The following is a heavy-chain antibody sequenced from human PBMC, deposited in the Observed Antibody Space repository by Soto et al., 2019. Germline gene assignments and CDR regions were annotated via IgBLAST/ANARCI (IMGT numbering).Heavy chain of an antibody. D-gene: IGHD5-18*01. CDR3: ARGYGVGYGFDY. CDR2: ISTTGTT. V-gene: IGHV3-48*03. CDR1: GFSFSNYE. J-gene: IGHJ4*02. Sequence: SGFSFSNYEMNWVRLAPGKGLEWVAFISTTGTTYYADSVRGRFTFSRDNAKNSLFLRMNSLRAEDTALYYCARGYGVGYGFDYWGQGTPVTVSS.